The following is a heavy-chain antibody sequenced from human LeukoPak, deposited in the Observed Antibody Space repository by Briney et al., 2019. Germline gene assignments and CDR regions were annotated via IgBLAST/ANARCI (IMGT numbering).Heavy chain of an antibody. D-gene: IGHD6-19*01. J-gene: IGHJ5*02. CDR2: MNPNSGNT. CDR3: ARLVPSPHSSGWYNWFDP. CDR1: GYTFTSYD. Sequence: ASVKVSCKASGYTFTSYDINWVRQATGQGLEWMGWMNPNSGNTGYAQKFQGRVTMTRNTSISTAYMELSSLRSEDTAVYYCARLVPSPHSSGWYNWFDPWGQVTLVTVSS. V-gene: IGHV1-8*02.